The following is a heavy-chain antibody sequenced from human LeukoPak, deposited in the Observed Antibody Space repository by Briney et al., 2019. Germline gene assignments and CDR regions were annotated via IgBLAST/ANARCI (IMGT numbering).Heavy chain of an antibody. CDR2: IYSGGSS. J-gene: IGHJ5*02. Sequence: GGSLRLSCAASGFTVSSNYMSWVRQAPGKGLEWVSIIYSGGSSYYADSVKGRFTISRDNSKNTLYLRINSLRAEDTAVYYCARTLESRFGELSKLDPWGQGTLVTVSS. CDR1: GFTVSSNY. CDR3: ARTLESRFGELSKLDP. V-gene: IGHV3-53*01. D-gene: IGHD3-10*01.